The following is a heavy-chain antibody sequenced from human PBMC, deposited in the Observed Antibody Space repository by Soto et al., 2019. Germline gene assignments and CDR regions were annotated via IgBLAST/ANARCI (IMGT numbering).Heavy chain of an antibody. D-gene: IGHD3-3*01. CDR3: ARDHRPNPRFLEWSY. V-gene: IGHV1-69*13. Sequence: SVKVSCKASGGTFSSYAISWVRQAPGQGLEWMGGIIPIFGTANYAQKFQGRVTITADESTSTAYMELSSLRSEDTAVYYCARDHRPNPRFLEWSYWGQGTLVTVSS. CDR1: GGTFSSYA. J-gene: IGHJ4*02. CDR2: IIPIFGTA.